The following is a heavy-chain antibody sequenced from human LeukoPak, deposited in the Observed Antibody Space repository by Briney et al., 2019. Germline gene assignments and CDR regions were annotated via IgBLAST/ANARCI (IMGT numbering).Heavy chain of an antibody. V-gene: IGHV1-18*01. CDR2: ISAYNGNT. CDR3: AADRSNSLWRVFDY. CDR1: GYTFTSYG. Sequence: RASVKVSCKASGYTFTSYGISWVRQAPGQGLEWMGWISAYNGNTNYAQKLQGRVTMTTDTSTSTAYMELRSLRSDDTAVYYCAADRSNSLWRVFDYWGRGTLLTVSS. J-gene: IGHJ4*02. D-gene: IGHD1-1*01.